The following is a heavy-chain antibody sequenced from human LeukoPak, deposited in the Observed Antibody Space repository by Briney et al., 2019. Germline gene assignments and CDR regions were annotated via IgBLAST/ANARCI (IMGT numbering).Heavy chain of an antibody. CDR2: ISSSCSTI. V-gene: IGHV3-48*03. D-gene: IGHD3-22*01. J-gene: IGHJ6*02. Sequence: PGGSLRLSCAASGFTFSSYEMNWVRQAPGKGLEWVSYISSSCSTIYYADSVKGRFTISRDDAKNSLYLPMNSLRAEDTAVYYCARGYLTRYDSSGHPSKRRYYYYGMDVWGQGTTVTVSS. CDR3: ARGYLTRYDSSGHPSKRRYYYYGMDV. CDR1: GFTFSSYE.